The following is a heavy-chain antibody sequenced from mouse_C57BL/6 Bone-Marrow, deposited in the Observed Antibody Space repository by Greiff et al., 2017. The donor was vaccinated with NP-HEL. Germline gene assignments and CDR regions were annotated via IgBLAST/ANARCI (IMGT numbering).Heavy chain of an antibody. CDR3: ARYKGGTRGGWYFDV. CDR1: GFTFTDYY. D-gene: IGHD4-1*01. J-gene: IGHJ1*03. Sequence: EVKLVESGGGLVQPGGSLCLSCAASGFTFTDYYMSWVRQPPGKALEWLGFIRNKANGYTTEYSASVKGRFTISRDNSQSILYLQMNALRAEDSATYYCARYKGGTRGGWYFDVWGTGTTVTVSS. V-gene: IGHV7-3*01. CDR2: IRNKANGYTT.